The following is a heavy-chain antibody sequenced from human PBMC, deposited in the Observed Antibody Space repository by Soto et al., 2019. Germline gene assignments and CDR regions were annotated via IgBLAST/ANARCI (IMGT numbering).Heavy chain of an antibody. Sequence: QVQLVESGGGVVQPGRSLRLSCAASGFTFSSYGMHWVRQAPGKGLEWVAVIWYDGNNNYYADSVKGRFTISRENSKNTLYLQMNSLSAEDTDVYYWAREMAYCCGYCTMVYYGMDVWGQGTTVTVAS. CDR3: AREMAYCCGYCTMVYYGMDV. CDR2: IWYDGNNN. V-gene: IGHV3-33*01. J-gene: IGHJ6*02. CDR1: GFTFSSYG. D-gene: IGHD2-21*02.